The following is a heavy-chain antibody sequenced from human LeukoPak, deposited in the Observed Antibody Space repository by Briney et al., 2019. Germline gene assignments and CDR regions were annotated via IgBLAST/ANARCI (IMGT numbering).Heavy chain of an antibody. CDR3: ATEVGSNGMDV. CDR1: GYTFTSYA. J-gene: IGHJ6*02. V-gene: IGHV1-3*01. D-gene: IGHD3-16*01. Sequence: ASVKVSCKASGYTFTSYAMHWVRQAPGQRLEWMGWINAGNGNTKYSQKFQGRVTITADESTSTAYMELSSLRSEDTAVYYCATEVGSNGMDVWGQGTTVTVSS. CDR2: INAGNGNT.